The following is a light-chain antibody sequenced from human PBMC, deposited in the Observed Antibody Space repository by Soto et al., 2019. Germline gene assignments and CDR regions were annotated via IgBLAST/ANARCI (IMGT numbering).Light chain of an antibody. J-gene: IGLJ3*02. V-gene: IGLV2-18*02. Sequence: QSALTQPASVSGSPGQSVTISCTGTSSDVGSYNRVSWYQQPPGTAPKLLIFDVSIRPSGVPDRFFGSKSGHTASLTISGLQAEDEADYYCSSYTTSNTWVFGGGTKLTVL. CDR3: SSYTTSNTWV. CDR2: DVS. CDR1: SSDVGSYNR.